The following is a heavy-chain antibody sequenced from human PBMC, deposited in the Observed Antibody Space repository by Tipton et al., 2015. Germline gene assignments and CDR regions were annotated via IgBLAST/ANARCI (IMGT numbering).Heavy chain of an antibody. Sequence: LRLSCTVSGGSVSSGSSYWTWIRQPPGKGLEWIGYIYHSGSTNYNPSLKSRVTISVDTSKNQFSLKLTSVTAADTAVYFCAREYDTRGYGVDDAFDIWGRGTMVTVSS. CDR3: AREYDTRGYGVDDAFDI. D-gene: IGHD3-22*01. J-gene: IGHJ3*02. CDR2: IYHSGST. V-gene: IGHV4-61*01. CDR1: GGSVSSGSSY.